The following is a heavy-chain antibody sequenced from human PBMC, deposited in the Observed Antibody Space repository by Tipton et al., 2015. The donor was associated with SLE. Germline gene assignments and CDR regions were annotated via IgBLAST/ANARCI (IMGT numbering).Heavy chain of an antibody. D-gene: IGHD4-23*01. CDR3: AREVVVTPRGAFDI. CDR2: INPSGGST. V-gene: IGHV1-46*01. J-gene: IGHJ3*02. CDR1: GYTFTSYG. Sequence: QLVQSGAEVKKPGASVKVSCKASGYTFTSYGISWVRQAPGQGLEWMGIINPSGGSTSYAQKFQGRVTMTRDTSTSTVYMELSSLRSEDTAVYYCAREVVVTPRGAFDIWGQGTMVTVSS.